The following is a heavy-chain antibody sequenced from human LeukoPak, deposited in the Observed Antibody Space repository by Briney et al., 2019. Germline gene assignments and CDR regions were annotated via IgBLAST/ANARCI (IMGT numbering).Heavy chain of an antibody. V-gene: IGHV4-59*10. J-gene: IGHJ3*02. Sequence: PSETLSLTCAVYGGSFNDYYWNWIRQPAGKGLEWIGRIYTSGSTNYNPSLKSRVTMSVDTSKNQFSLKLSSVTAADTAVYYCARATDTAMVDDAFDIWGQGTMVTVSS. CDR2: IYTSGST. CDR1: GGSFNDYY. CDR3: ARATDTAMVDDAFDI. D-gene: IGHD5-18*01.